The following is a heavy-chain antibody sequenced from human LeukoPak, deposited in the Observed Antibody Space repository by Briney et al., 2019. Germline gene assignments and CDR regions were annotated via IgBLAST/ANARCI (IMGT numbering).Heavy chain of an antibody. CDR1: GGSFSSRYYY. D-gene: IGHD3-10*01. J-gene: IGHJ6*03. CDR2: IYYTGST. V-gene: IGHV4-39*07. CDR3: ARVYGSGSEDRYYYMDV. Sequence: SETLSPTCVVSGGSFSSRYYYWGWIRQPPGKGLEWIGDIYYTGSTYYNPSLKSRVIISVDTSKNQFSLKLSSVTAADTAVYYCARVYGSGSEDRYYYMDVWGKGTTVTVSS.